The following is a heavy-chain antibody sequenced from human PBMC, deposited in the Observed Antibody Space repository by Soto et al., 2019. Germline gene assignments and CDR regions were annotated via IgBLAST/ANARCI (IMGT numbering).Heavy chain of an antibody. CDR1: GYTFTAYY. CDR2: INPKFGDT. D-gene: IGHD3-10*01. V-gene: IGHV1-2*02. J-gene: IGHJ6*02. Sequence: QVQLVQSGAEVKEPGDSVRVSCEASGYTFTAYYIHWVRQVPGQGLEWMGWINPKFGDTTYAQDFQGRVTMTRDMSISIVYMELSRLTSDDTAIYYCARNMDYYYGPGSGNGHGVWGQGTTVTVFS. CDR3: ARNMDYYYGPGSGNGHGV.